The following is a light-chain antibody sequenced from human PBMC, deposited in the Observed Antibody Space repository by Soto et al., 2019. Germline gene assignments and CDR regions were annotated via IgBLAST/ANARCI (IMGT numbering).Light chain of an antibody. CDR3: QQRSNWPGYT. J-gene: IGKJ2*01. Sequence: EIVLTQSPATLSLSPGERATLSCRASQSVSSYFAWYQQKPGQAPRLLIYDASNRATGIPARFSGSGSGTDFTITISSLEPEDFAVYYCQQRSNWPGYTFGQGTKLEIK. V-gene: IGKV3-11*01. CDR1: QSVSSY. CDR2: DAS.